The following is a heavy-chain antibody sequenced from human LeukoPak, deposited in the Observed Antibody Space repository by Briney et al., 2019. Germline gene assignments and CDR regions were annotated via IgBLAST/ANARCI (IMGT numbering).Heavy chain of an antibody. CDR1: GFTFNSYA. V-gene: IGHV3-30*18. CDR3: AKQHGDYQYYFDY. Sequence: GRSLRLSCAASGFTFNSYAMHWVRQAPGKGLEWVAVVSYDGSNKYYADSVEGRFTTSRDNSKNTLYLQMNSLRAEDTAVYYCAKQHGDYQYYFDYWGQGTLVTVSS. J-gene: IGHJ4*02. D-gene: IGHD4-17*01. CDR2: VSYDGSNK.